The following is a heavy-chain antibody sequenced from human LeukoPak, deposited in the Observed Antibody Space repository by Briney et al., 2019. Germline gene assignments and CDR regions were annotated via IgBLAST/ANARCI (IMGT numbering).Heavy chain of an antibody. Sequence: GRSLRLSCAASGFTFSSYAMHWVRQAPGKGLEWVAVISYDGSNKYYADSVKGRFTISRDNSKNTLYLQMNSLRAEDTAVYYCARDGWAYSSSSIGYFDYWGRGTLVTASS. J-gene: IGHJ4*02. D-gene: IGHD6-6*01. CDR3: ARDGWAYSSSSIGYFDY. V-gene: IGHV3-30-3*01. CDR2: ISYDGSNK. CDR1: GFTFSSYA.